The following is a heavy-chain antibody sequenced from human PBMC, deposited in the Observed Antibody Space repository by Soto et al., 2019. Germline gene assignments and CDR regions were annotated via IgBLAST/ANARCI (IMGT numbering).Heavy chain of an antibody. CDR3: ARDNDFWSVYAMVHAFDI. CDR2: ISAYNGNT. CDR1: GYTFTSYG. Sequence: ASVKVSCKASGYTFTSYGISWVRQAPGQGLEWMGWISAYNGNTNYAQKLQGRVTMTTDTSTSTAYMELRSLRSDDTAVFYFARDNDFWSVYAMVHAFDIWGQGTMVTVSS. D-gene: IGHD3-3*01. J-gene: IGHJ3*02. V-gene: IGHV1-18*01.